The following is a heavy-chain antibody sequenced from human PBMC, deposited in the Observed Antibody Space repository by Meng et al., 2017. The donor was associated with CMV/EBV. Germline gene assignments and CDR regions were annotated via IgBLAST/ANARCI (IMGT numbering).Heavy chain of an antibody. V-gene: IGHV2-5*01. CDR3: ARLNDFWSGHLDYFDY. D-gene: IGHD3-3*01. CDR1: FSLRTNVVG. CDR2: IYWNDGE. Sequence: FSLRTNVVGLGWIRQPPGKALEWLALIYWNDGERYRPSLKSRLTITKDTSKNQVVLTMTNMDPVDTATYYCARLNDFWSGHLDYFDYWGQGTLVTVSS. J-gene: IGHJ4*02.